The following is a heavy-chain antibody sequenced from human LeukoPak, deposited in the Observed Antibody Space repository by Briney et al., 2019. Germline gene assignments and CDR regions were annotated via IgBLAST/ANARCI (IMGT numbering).Heavy chain of an antibody. CDR3: ARHDCDSSRCSVNWFDP. J-gene: IGHJ5*02. Sequence: PSETLSLTCTVSGVSMSSSPYYWGWIRQPPEKGLEWMGTIYDSGNTNYNPSLRSRLTISVDTSRSQFSLELSSVTAADTAVYYCARHDCDSSRCSVNWFDPWGQGTLVTVSS. CDR1: GVSMSSSPYY. D-gene: IGHD2/OR15-2a*01. V-gene: IGHV4-39*01. CDR2: IYDSGNT.